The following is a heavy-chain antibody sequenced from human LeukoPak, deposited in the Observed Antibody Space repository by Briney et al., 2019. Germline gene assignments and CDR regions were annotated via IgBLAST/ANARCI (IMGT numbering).Heavy chain of an antibody. J-gene: IGHJ3*02. Sequence: KASETLSLTCTVSGGSISSYYWSWIRQPPGKGLEWIGYIYYSGSTNYNPSLKSRVTISVDTSKNQFSLKLSSVTAADTAVYYCAREGWYYYDSSGENAFDIWGQGTMVTVSS. D-gene: IGHD3-22*01. CDR3: AREGWYYYDSSGENAFDI. CDR1: GGSISSYY. V-gene: IGHV4-59*01. CDR2: IYYSGST.